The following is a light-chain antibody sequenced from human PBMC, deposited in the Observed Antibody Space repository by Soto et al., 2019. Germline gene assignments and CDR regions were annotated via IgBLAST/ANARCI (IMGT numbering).Light chain of an antibody. CDR1: QRVSSN. Sequence: EIVMTQTPATLSVSPGERVTLSCRASQRVSSNLAWYQQKPGQAPRLLIYGASTRATGIPARFSGSGSGTEFTLTISSLQSEDFAVYYCQQYNNWPQVTFGGGTKVEIK. J-gene: IGKJ4*01. CDR2: GAS. V-gene: IGKV3-15*01. CDR3: QQYNNWPQVT.